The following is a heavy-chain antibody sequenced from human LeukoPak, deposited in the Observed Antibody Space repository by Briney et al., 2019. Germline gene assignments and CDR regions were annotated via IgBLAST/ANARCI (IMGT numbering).Heavy chain of an antibody. CDR2: ISSSSSYI. D-gene: IGHD1-1*01. CDR3: ARDRLLEDRDYSYYYYMDV. J-gene: IGHJ6*03. CDR1: GFTFSSYS. Sequence: GGSLRLPCAASGFTFSSYSMNWVRQAPGKGLEWVSSISSSSSYIYYADSVKGRFTISRDNAKNTLYLQMNSLRAEDTAVYHCARDRLLEDRDYSYYYYMDVWGKGTTVTVSS. V-gene: IGHV3-21*01.